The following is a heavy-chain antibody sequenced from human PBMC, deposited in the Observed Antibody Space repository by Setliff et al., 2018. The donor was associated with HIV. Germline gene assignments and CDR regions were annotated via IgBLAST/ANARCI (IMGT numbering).Heavy chain of an antibody. J-gene: IGHJ4*02. CDR3: TRDLRGYSYGAFDY. V-gene: IGHV3-49*04. Sequence: GESLKISCTASGFTFGDFAMSWVRQAPGKGLQWVGFIRTKAYGGTTEYAASVKGRFTISRDDSKSIAYLQMNSLKTEDTAVYYCTRDLRGYSYGAFDYWGQGTPVTVSS. CDR1: GFTFGDFA. CDR2: IRTKAYGGTT. D-gene: IGHD5-18*01.